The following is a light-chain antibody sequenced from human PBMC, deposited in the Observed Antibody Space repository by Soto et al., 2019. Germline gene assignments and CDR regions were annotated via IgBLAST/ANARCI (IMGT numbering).Light chain of an antibody. CDR2: GNS. Sequence: QSVLTQPPSVSGAPGQRVTISCTGSSSNIGAGYDVHWYQQLPGTAPKLLIYGNSNRPSGVPDRFSGCKSGTSASLAITRLQAEDAADYYCQSYDSSLSVVFGGGTKLTVL. CDR3: QSYDSSLSVV. J-gene: IGLJ2*01. V-gene: IGLV1-40*01. CDR1: SSNIGAGYD.